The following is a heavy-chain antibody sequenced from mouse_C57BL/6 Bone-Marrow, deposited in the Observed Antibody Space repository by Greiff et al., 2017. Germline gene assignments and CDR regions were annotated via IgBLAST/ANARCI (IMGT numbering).Heavy chain of an antibody. J-gene: IGHJ2*01. V-gene: IGHV1-69*01. CDR1: GYTFTSYW. Sequence: VQLQQPGAELVMPGASVKLSCKASGYTFTSYWMHWVKQRPGQGLEWIGEIDPSDSYTNYNQKFKGKSTLTVDKSSSTAYMQLSSLTSEDSAVYDCARRGWYFDYWGQGTTLTVSS. CDR2: IDPSDSYT. D-gene: IGHD3-3*01. CDR3: ARRGWYFDY.